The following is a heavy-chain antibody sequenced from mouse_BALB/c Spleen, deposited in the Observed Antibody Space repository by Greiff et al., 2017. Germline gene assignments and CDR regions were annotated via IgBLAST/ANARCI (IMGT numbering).Heavy chain of an antibody. Sequence: EVKLQESGPGLVKPSQSLSLTCTVTGYSITSDYAWNWIRQFPGNKLEWMGYISYSGSTSYNPSLKSRISITRDTSKNQFFLQLNSVTTEDTATYYCARKNDYYGSSSAYWGQGTLVTVSA. CDR1: GYSITSDYA. J-gene: IGHJ3*01. V-gene: IGHV3-2*02. CDR3: ARKNDYYGSSSAY. D-gene: IGHD1-1*01. CDR2: ISYSGST.